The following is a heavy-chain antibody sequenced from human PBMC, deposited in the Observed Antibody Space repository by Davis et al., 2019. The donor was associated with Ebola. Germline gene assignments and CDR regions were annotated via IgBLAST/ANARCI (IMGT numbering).Heavy chain of an antibody. Sequence: HTGGSLRLSCAASGFTFSTFYIHWVRQAPGKGLVWVSRINTDGSSTNYADSVKGRFTISRDNAKNTLYLQMNSLRAEDTAVYYCARDSYRLTSSGCYSWGQGTLVTVSS. CDR3: ARDSYRLTSSGCYS. CDR1: GFTFSTFY. J-gene: IGHJ5*02. V-gene: IGHV3-74*01. D-gene: IGHD6-19*01. CDR2: INTDGSST.